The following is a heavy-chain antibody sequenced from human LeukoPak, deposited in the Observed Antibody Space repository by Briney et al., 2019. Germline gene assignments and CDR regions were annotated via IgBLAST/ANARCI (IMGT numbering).Heavy chain of an antibody. V-gene: IGHV3-23*01. Sequence: GGSLRLSCAASGFTFSSYAMSWVRQAPGKGLEWVSAISGSGGSTYYADSVKGRFTISRDNSKNTLYLQMNSLRAEDTAVYYCAKDRDFWSGYYDFDFWGRGTLVTVSS. J-gene: IGHJ4*02. CDR1: GFTFSSYA. CDR3: AKDRDFWSGYYDFDF. CDR2: ISGSGGST. D-gene: IGHD3-3*01.